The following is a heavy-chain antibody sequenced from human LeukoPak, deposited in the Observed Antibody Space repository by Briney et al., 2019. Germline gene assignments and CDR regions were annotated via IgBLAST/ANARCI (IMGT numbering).Heavy chain of an antibody. J-gene: IGHJ6*03. CDR2: IGTDGDT. D-gene: IGHD1-26*01. CDR3: ARLRSGVGIWGSYYYMDV. Sequence: GGSLRLSCAASGFTFSSYDMHWVRQATGKGLEWVSAIGTDGDTFYLGSVEGRFTISRDNAENSLYLQMNSLRAEDTAVYYCARLRSGVGIWGSYYYMDVWGKGTTVTISS. CDR1: GFTFSSYD. V-gene: IGHV3-13*01.